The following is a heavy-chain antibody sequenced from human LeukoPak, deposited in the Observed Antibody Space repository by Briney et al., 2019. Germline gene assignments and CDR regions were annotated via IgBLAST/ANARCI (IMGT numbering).Heavy chain of an antibody. CDR1: GFTFSDYY. J-gene: IGHJ4*02. D-gene: IGHD3-22*01. CDR3: AKKGYYDGSGYYMYYFDH. CDR2: ITPSSTAV. V-gene: IGHV3-11*01. Sequence: GGSLILSCAASGFTFSDYYMTWIRQAPGKGLEWVSFITPSSTAVYYVDSVKGRFTISRDNAKNSLFLHMNRLRAEDTAVYFCAKKGYYDGSGYYMYYFDHWGQGTLVTVSS.